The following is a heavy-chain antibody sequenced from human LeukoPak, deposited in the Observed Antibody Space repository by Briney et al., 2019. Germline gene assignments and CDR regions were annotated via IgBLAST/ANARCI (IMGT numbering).Heavy chain of an antibody. D-gene: IGHD4-17*01. CDR3: AVDYGDYELLC. Sequence: GGSLRLSCAASGFTFSSYEMNWVRQAPGKGLEWVSYISSSGSTIYYADSVKGRFTISRDNAKNSLYLQMNSLRAEDTAVYYCAVDYGDYELLCWGQGTLVTVSS. V-gene: IGHV3-48*03. J-gene: IGHJ4*02. CDR2: ISSSGSTI. CDR1: GFTFSSYE.